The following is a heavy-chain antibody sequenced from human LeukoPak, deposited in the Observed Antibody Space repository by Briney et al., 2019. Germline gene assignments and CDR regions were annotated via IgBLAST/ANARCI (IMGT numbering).Heavy chain of an antibody. CDR3: ANVVVITPDAFDI. D-gene: IGHD3-22*01. V-gene: IGHV3-30*18. J-gene: IGHJ3*02. CDR1: GFTFSSYG. CDR2: ISYDGSNK. Sequence: GRSLRLSCAASGFTFSSYGMHWVRQAPGKGLEWVAVISYDGSNKYYADSVKGRFTISRDNSKNTLYLQMNSLRAEDTAVYYCANVVVITPDAFDIWGQGTMVTVSS.